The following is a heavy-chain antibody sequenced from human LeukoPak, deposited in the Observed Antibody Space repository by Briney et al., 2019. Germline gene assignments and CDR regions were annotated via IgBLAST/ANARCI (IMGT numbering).Heavy chain of an antibody. D-gene: IGHD5-18*01. CDR3: ARVGAAMDNFDY. CDR2: IYNSGST. Sequence: SETLSLTCTVSGGSISNYDWSWIRQSPGKGLGWTGYIYNSGSTNYNPSLKSRVTISKDTSKNQFSLKLSSVTAADTAVYYCARVGAAMDNFDYWGQGTLVTVS. J-gene: IGHJ4*02. V-gene: IGHV4-59*01. CDR1: GGSISNYD.